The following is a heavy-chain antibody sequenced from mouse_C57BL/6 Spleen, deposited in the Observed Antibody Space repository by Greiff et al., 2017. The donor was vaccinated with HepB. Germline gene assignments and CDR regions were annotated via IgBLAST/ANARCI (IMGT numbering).Heavy chain of an antibody. J-gene: IGHJ3*01. Sequence: EVKLLESGEGLVKPGGSLKLSCAASGFTFSSYAMSWVRQTPEKRLEWVAYISSGGDYIYYADTVKGRFTISRDNARNTLYLQMSSLKSEDTAMYYCTREGAAQATAWFAYWGQGTLVTVSA. CDR3: TREGAAQATAWFAY. CDR2: ISSGGDYI. D-gene: IGHD3-2*02. V-gene: IGHV5-9-1*02. CDR1: GFTFSSYA.